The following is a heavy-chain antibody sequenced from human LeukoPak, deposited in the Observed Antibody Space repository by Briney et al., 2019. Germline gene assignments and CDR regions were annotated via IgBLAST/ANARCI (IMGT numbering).Heavy chain of an antibody. D-gene: IGHD5-18*01. CDR3: ARGGGYSYGYCWFDP. Sequence: PGGSLRLSCAASGFTLSSYAMSWVRQGPGKGLEWVSAISVSGNTYHADSVKGRFTISRDSSKNTLYLQMNSLRAEDTALYYCARGGGYSYGYCWFDPWGQGTLVTVSS. CDR1: GFTLSSYA. CDR2: ISVSGNT. V-gene: IGHV3-23*01. J-gene: IGHJ5*02.